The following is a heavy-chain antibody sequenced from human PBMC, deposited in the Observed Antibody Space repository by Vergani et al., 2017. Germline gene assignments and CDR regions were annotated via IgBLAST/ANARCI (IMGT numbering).Heavy chain of an antibody. D-gene: IGHD2-15*01. J-gene: IGHJ4*02. CDR3: TSLLGNCSGVGCYSVDS. Sequence: EVHLVESGGAVLKRGESLRLSCIASGFVFNAALMTWVRSGPGTGMEWVGRILGESDGRATDYGPAVKGRIIISRDNSKNTVYLEMNSLEIADTGVYYCTSLLGNCSGVGCYSVDSWGPGTRVTVST. V-gene: IGHV3-15*02. CDR1: GFVFNAAL. CDR2: ILGESDGRAT.